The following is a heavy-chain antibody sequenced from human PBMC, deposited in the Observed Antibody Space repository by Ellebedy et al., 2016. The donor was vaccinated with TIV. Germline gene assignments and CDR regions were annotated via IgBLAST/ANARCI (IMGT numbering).Heavy chain of an antibody. J-gene: IGHJ5*01. CDR1: GGSISGYF. CDR2: IYSSGTT. CDR3: ARYNNGAIET. Sequence: GSLRLXXTVSGGSISGYFWSWIRQPAGKGLEWIGRIYSSGTTNYNPSLQSRVTMSLDTSKNEFSLKLSSVTAADTVVYYCARYNNGAIETWGQGTLVTVSS. V-gene: IGHV4-4*07. D-gene: IGHD1-14*01.